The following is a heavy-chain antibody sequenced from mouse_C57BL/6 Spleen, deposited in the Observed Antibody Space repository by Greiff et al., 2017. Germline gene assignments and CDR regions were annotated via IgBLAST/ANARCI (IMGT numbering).Heavy chain of an antibody. CDR3: ARDRDYGSSYAWFAY. Sequence: VQLQQSGAELVKPGASVKLSCTASGFNIKDYYLHWVKQRTEQGLEWIGRIDPEDGETKYAPKFQGKATITADTSSNTAYLQLSVLTSEDTAVYYGARDRDYGSSYAWFAYWGQGTLVTVSA. V-gene: IGHV14-2*01. J-gene: IGHJ3*01. CDR2: IDPEDGET. D-gene: IGHD1-1*01. CDR1: GFNIKDYY.